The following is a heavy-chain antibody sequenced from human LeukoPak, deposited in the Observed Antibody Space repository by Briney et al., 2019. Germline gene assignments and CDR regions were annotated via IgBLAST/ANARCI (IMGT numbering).Heavy chain of an antibody. J-gene: IGHJ2*01. CDR2: IYHTGTT. Sequence: ESLSLTSTVSNGSITIHYCSWIRHPLRKGLGWFWHIYHTGTTIHNPPLNSRATMSVDTSKNPSSLHCSSLSAAGTPLYFCARDLCGIGWFARGSRGTVVTVPS. D-gene: IGHD2-15*01. CDR1: NGSITIHY. V-gene: IGHV4-59*11. CDR3: ARDLCGIGWFAR.